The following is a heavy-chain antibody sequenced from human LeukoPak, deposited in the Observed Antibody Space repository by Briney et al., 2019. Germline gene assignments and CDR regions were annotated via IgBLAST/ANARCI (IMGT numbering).Heavy chain of an antibody. CDR3: AMIAAAGTGVDY. Sequence: SVKVSCKTSGGTFSSYAISWVRQAPGQGLEWMGRIIPILGIANYAQKFQGRVTITADKSTSTAYMELSSLRSEDTAVYYCAMIAAAGTGVDYWGQGTLVTVSS. CDR1: GGTFSSYA. CDR2: IIPILGIA. V-gene: IGHV1-69*04. J-gene: IGHJ4*02. D-gene: IGHD6-13*01.